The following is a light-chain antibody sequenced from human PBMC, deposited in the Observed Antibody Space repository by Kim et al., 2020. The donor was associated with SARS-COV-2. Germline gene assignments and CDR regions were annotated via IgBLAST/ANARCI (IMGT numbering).Light chain of an antibody. CDR2: DAS. CDR3: QQSGNSPRT. CDR1: QSVGSC. V-gene: IGKV3-20*01. J-gene: IGKJ1*01. Sequence: SVGDTAPPCKAGRQSVGSCLAWYQQKPGQAPRLIIYDASSRATGIPDRFSGSGSGTDFTLTISRLQSEDFAVYYCQQSGNSPRTFGQGTKVDIK.